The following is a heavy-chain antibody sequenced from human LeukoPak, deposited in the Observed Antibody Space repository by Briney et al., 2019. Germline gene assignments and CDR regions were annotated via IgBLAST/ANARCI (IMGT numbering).Heavy chain of an antibody. D-gene: IGHD6-13*01. CDR3: ARDVKTNSWYQGIDY. CDR1: GFTFSSYA. V-gene: IGHV3-23*01. CDR2: IGGSGSST. J-gene: IGHJ4*02. Sequence: PGGSLRLSCAASGFTFSSYAMSWVRQAPGKGLEWVSAIGGSGSSTYYADSVKGRFTISRDNSKNTLYLQMNSLRAEDTAVYYCARDVKTNSWYQGIDYWGQGTLVTVSS.